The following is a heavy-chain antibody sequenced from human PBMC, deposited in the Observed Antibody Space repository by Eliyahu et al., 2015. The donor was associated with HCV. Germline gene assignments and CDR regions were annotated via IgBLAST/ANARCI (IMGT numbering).Heavy chain of an antibody. D-gene: IGHD2-21*02. CDR2: IYPGKSDA. CDR1: GYTFPDHY. CDR3: ARSGARQLVTWFDI. V-gene: IGHV5-51*01. Sequence: EMQLVQSGAEVKKPGDSLKISCSASGYTFPDHYISWVRQLPGKGLEWMAMIYPGKSDARYSPSFQGQVTISVDRSTSTAFLQWNSLKASDTGIYYCARSGARQLVTWFDIWGQGILVTVSS. J-gene: IGHJ5*02.